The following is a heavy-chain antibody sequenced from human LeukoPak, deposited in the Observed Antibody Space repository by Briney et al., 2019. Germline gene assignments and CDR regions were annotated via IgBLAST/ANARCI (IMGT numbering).Heavy chain of an antibody. CDR1: GYSISSGYY. V-gene: IGHV4-38-2*02. D-gene: IGHD1-26*01. CDR2: IDHSGST. CDR3: ARYSGSYPHDAFDI. Sequence: PSETLSLTCTVSGYSISSGYYWGWIRQPPGKGLEWTGSIDHSGSTYYNPSLKSRITISVDTSKNQFSLKLSSVTAADTAVYYCARYSGSYPHDAFDIWGQGTMVTVSS. J-gene: IGHJ3*02.